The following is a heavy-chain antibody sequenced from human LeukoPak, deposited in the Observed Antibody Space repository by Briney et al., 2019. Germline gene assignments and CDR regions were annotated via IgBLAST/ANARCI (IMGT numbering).Heavy chain of an antibody. D-gene: IGHD5-18*01. CDR2: ISYDGSNK. CDR1: GFTFSSYG. V-gene: IGHV3-30*03. CDR3: ARDPGYSYGSDGSNYYYGMDV. Sequence: PGRSLRLSCAASGFTFSSYGMHWVRQAPGKGLEWAAVISYDGSNKYYADSVKGRFTISRDNSKNTLYLQMNSLRAEDTAVYYCARDPGYSYGSDGSNYYYGMDVWGKGTTVIVSS. J-gene: IGHJ6*04.